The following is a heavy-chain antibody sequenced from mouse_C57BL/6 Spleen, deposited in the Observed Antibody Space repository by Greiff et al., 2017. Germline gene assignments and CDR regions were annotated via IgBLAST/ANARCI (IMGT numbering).Heavy chain of an antibody. CDR1: GYTFTEYT. CDR2: FYPGSGSI. J-gene: IGHJ1*03. D-gene: IGHD1-1*01. CDR3: ARHPHYYGSSYWYFDV. V-gene: IGHV1-62-2*01. Sequence: VQLVESGAELVKPGASVKLSCKASGYTFTEYTIHWVKQRSGQGLEWIGWFYPGSGSIKYNEKFKDKATLTADKSSSTVYMELSRLTSEDSAVYFCARHPHYYGSSYWYFDVWGTGTTVTVSS.